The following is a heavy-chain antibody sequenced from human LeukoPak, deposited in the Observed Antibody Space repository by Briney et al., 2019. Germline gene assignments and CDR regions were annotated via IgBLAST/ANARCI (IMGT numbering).Heavy chain of an antibody. D-gene: IGHD1/OR15-1a*01. CDR2: ISGSGGTT. CDR3: AKGQVTTSNLDY. Sequence: GGSLRLSCAVSGFTVSTYAMFWVRQAPVKGLEWVSGISGSGGTTYYADSVKGRFTISRDSSTNTLYLQMNSLRAEDTAVYYCAKGQVTTSNLDYWGQGTLVAVSS. CDR1: GFTVSTYA. J-gene: IGHJ4*02. V-gene: IGHV3-23*01.